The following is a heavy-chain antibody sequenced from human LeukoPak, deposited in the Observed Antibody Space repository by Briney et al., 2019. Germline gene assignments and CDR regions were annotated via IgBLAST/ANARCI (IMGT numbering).Heavy chain of an antibody. V-gene: IGHV3-74*01. D-gene: IGHD4-11*01. J-gene: IGHJ4*02. CDR3: VRDGDHYNFDH. CDR1: GFTFSNYW. CDR2: INKDGSGP. Sequence: GGSLRPSCAASGFTFSNYWMHWVRQAPGKGLVWVSRINKDGSGPDYADSVKGRFTVSRDNAKNTLHLQMNSLRAEDTAVYCRVRDGDHYNFDHWGQGTLVTVSS.